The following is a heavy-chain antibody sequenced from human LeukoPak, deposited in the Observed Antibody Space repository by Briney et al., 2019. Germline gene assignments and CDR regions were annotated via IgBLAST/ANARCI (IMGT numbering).Heavy chain of an antibody. Sequence: SETLSLTCTVSGGSISSGDYYWSWIRQPPGKGLEWIGYIYYSGSTYYNPSLKSRVTISVDTSKNQFSLKLSSVTAADTAVYYCARVPTYYDFWSGYYLIFDYRGQGTLVTVSS. V-gene: IGHV4-30-4*08. D-gene: IGHD3-3*01. CDR1: GGSISSGDYY. J-gene: IGHJ4*02. CDR2: IYYSGST. CDR3: ARVPTYYDFWSGYYLIFDY.